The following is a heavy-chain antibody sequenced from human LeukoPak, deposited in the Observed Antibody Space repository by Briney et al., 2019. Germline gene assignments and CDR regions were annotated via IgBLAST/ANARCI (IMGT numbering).Heavy chain of an antibody. J-gene: IGHJ3*02. Sequence: GGSLRLSCAASGFTFSSYWMSWVRQAPGKGLEWVANIKPDGSEKHYVDSVKGRLTIARDNAKNSLFLQMNSLRAEDTAVYYCARGDYYGSGSYYHDAFDIWGQGTMVTVSS. D-gene: IGHD3-10*01. CDR1: GFTFSSYW. CDR2: IKPDGSEK. V-gene: IGHV3-7*03. CDR3: ARGDYYGSGSYYHDAFDI.